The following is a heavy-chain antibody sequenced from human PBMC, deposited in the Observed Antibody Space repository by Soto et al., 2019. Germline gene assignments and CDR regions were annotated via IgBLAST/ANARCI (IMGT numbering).Heavy chain of an antibody. Sequence: SVKVSCKASGGTFSSYAISWVRQAPGQGLEWMGGIIPIFGTANYAQKFQGRVTITADESTSTAYMELSSLRSEDTAVYYCARDVGMGNIVLLPAATEPHGMDVWGQ. CDR2: IIPIFGTA. D-gene: IGHD2-2*01. J-gene: IGHJ6*02. CDR1: GGTFSSYA. V-gene: IGHV1-69*13. CDR3: ARDVGMGNIVLLPAATEPHGMDV.